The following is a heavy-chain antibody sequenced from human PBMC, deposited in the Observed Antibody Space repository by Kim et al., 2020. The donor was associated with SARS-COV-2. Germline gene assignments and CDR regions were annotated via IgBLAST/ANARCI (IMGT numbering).Heavy chain of an antibody. V-gene: IGHV4-39*01. CDR2: IYYSGST. J-gene: IGHJ4*02. CDR3: ARVWFGEGQLGVTDY. CDR1: GGSISSSSYY. Sequence: SETLSLTCTVSGGSISSSSYYWGWIRQPPGKGLEWIGSIYYSGSTYYNPSLKSRVTISVDTSKNQFSLKLSSVTAADTAVYYCARVWFGEGQLGVTDYWGQGTLVTVSS. D-gene: IGHD3-10*01.